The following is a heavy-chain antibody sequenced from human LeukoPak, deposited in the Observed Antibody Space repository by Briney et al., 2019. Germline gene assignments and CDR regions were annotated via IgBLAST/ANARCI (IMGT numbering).Heavy chain of an antibody. CDR2: IKQDGSEK. V-gene: IGHV3-7*01. CDR1: GFTFSSYW. Sequence: GGSLRLSCAASGFTFSSYWMSWVRQAPGKGLEWLANIKQDGSEKYYVDSVKGRFTISRDNAKNSLDLQMNSLRAEDTAVYYCAKEGSSSWYYYYYYMDVWGKGTTVTISS. CDR3: AKEGSSSWYYYYYYMDV. D-gene: IGHD6-13*01. J-gene: IGHJ6*03.